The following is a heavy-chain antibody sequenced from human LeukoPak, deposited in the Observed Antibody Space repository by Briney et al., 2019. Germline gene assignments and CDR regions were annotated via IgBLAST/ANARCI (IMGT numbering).Heavy chain of an antibody. D-gene: IGHD2-15*01. CDR1: GFTFSGSN. Sequence: GGSLRLSCAASGFTFSGSNMKWVRQAPGKGLEWVSSITSSSTYTYYADSVKGRFTISRDNSKNTLYLQMNSLRAEDTAVYYCARDIGGQFDYWGQGTLVTVSS. J-gene: IGHJ4*02. CDR3: ARDIGGQFDY. V-gene: IGHV3-21*04. CDR2: ITSSSTYT.